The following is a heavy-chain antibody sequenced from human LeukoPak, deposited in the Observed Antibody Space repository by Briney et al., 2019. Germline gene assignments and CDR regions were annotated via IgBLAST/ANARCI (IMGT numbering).Heavy chain of an antibody. CDR1: GFTFSSYA. Sequence: PGGSLRLSCSASGFTFSSYAMHWVRQAPGKGLEWISYISSGTITMYYADSVKGRFTISRDNAKNSLYLQMNGLKADDTAVYYCARDGEFDYWGQGTLVTVSS. CDR3: ARDGEFDY. V-gene: IGHV3-48*01. CDR2: ISSGTITM. J-gene: IGHJ4*02.